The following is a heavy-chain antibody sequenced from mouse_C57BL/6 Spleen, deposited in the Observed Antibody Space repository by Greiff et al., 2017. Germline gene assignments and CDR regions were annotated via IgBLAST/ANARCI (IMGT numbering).Heavy chain of an antibody. V-gene: IGHV14-2*01. J-gene: IGHJ3*01. D-gene: IGHD2-4*01. Sequence: VQLKESGAELVKPGASVKLSCTASGFNIKDYYMHWVKQRTEQGLEWIGRIDPEDGETKYAPKFQGKATITADTSSNTAYLQRSSLTSEDTAVYYGARDGDYGKTWFAYWGQGTLVTVSA. CDR2: IDPEDGET. CDR1: GFNIKDYY. CDR3: ARDGDYGKTWFAY.